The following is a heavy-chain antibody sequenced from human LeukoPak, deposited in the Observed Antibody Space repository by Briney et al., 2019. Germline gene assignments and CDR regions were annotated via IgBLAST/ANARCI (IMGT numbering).Heavy chain of an antibody. Sequence: SETLSLTCTVSGGSISSYYWSWIRQPPGKGLEWIGYIYYSGSTNYNPSLKSRVTISVDTSKNQFSLKLSSVTAADTAVYYCARGGGDLVVGATHDFDYWGQGTLVTVSS. V-gene: IGHV4-59*01. CDR3: ARGGGDLVVGATHDFDY. J-gene: IGHJ4*02. CDR1: GGSISSYY. CDR2: IYYSGST. D-gene: IGHD1-26*01.